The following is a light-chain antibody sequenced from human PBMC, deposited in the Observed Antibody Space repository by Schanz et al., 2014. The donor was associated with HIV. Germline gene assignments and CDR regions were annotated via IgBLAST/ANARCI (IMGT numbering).Light chain of an antibody. Sequence: QSVLTQPPSVSALPGQRVTISCSGGALNVGDNSVSWYQQFPGTAPKLLIFANYQRPSGIPDRFSGSKSGTSATLVITGLQTGDEADYYCGTWDSRMSVGFVFGSGTKLTVL. CDR2: ANY. CDR3: GTWDSRMSVGFV. J-gene: IGLJ1*01. V-gene: IGLV1-51*01. CDR1: ALNVGDNS.